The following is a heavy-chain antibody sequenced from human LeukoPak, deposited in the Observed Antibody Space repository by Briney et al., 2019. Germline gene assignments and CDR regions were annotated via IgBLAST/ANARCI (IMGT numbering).Heavy chain of an antibody. CDR2: INHSGST. V-gene: IGHV4-34*01. CDR3: ARGCIVATLDYFDY. CDR1: GGSFSGYY. Sequence: SETLSLTCAVYGGSFSGYYWSWIRQPPGKGLEWIGEINHSGSTNYNPSLKSRVTISVDTSKNQFSLKLSSVTAADTAVYYCARGCIVATLDYFDYWGQGTLVTVSS. J-gene: IGHJ4*02. D-gene: IGHD5-12*01.